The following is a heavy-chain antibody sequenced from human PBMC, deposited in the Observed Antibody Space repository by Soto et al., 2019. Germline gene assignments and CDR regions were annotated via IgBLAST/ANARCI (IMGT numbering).Heavy chain of an antibody. CDR1: GDLISSGGYC. CDR2: IFHNGGA. CDR3: ARLDGYNSFDF. D-gene: IGHD5-18*01. Sequence: TLSLTCAVSGDLISSGGYCWSWIRQPPGQGLEWIGYIFHNGGAYYDPSLESRVTISLDMSKNQFSLRLSSVTAADTAVYYCARLDGYNSFDFWGQGTLVTVSS. V-gene: IGHV4-30-2*01. J-gene: IGHJ4*02.